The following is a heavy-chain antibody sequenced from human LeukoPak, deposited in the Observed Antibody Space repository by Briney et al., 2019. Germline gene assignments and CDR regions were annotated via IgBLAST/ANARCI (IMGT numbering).Heavy chain of an antibody. CDR2: IYYCGST. V-gene: IGHV4-31*03. Sequence: PSETLSLTCTVSGGSISSGGYYWSWIRQHPGKGLEWIGYIYYCGSTYYNPSLKSRVTISVDTSKNQFSLKLSSVTAADTAVYYCARVGYSYGYSSNAFDIWGQGTMVTVSS. J-gene: IGHJ3*02. CDR1: GGSISSGGYY. D-gene: IGHD5-18*01. CDR3: ARVGYSYGYSSNAFDI.